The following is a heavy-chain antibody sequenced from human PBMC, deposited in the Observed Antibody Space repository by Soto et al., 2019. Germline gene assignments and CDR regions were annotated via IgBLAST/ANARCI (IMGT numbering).Heavy chain of an antibody. V-gene: IGHV3-30*03. J-gene: IGHJ2*01. D-gene: IGHD3-16*01. CDR1: GVTFKDYG. Sequence: GGSLRLSCGAPGVTFKDYGMHWVRQAPGKGLEWVAVISYDGKQTYYADSVKGRFTISKDKSKRALFLQMNSLRVDDTAVYYCARDGWGSNWYFDLWGRGTLVTVS. CDR2: ISYDGKQT. CDR3: ARDGWGSNWYFDL.